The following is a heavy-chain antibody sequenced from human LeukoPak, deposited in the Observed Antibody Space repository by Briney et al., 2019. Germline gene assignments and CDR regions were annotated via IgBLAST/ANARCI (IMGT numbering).Heavy chain of an antibody. CDR3: ARDREPYCTGGTCYSTGDY. CDR2: TSSSGSYI. V-gene: IGHV3-21*06. D-gene: IGHD2-15*01. Sequence: GGSLRLSCAVSGFTFSSCSMNWVRQAPGKGLEWVSSTSSSGSYIYYADSVKGRFTISRDNAKNSLYLQMNSLRAGDTAVYYCARDREPYCTGGTCYSTGDYWGQGTLVTVSS. J-gene: IGHJ4*02. CDR1: GFTFSSCS.